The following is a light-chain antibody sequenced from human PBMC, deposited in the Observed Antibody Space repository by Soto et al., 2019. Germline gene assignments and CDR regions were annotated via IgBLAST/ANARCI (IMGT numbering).Light chain of an antibody. CDR2: AAS. J-gene: IGKJ1*01. V-gene: IGKV1-27*01. CDR3: QKYNRAPWT. CDR1: QGISSY. Sequence: DIQMTQSPSSLSASVGDRVTITCRASQGISSYLAWYQQKPGKVPKLLIYAASTLQSGVPSRFSGSGYGTDFNLTISSLQPEDVATYYCQKYNRAPWTFGQGTKVEIK.